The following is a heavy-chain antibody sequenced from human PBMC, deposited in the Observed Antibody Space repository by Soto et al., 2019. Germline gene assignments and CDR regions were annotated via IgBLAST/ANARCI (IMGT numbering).Heavy chain of an antibody. V-gene: IGHV3-53*01. D-gene: IGHD6-6*01. CDR2: IYSGGST. CDR1: GFTVSSNY. Sequence: GESLKISCAASGFTVSSNYMSWVRQAPGKGLEWVSVIYSGGSTYYADSVKGRFTISRDNSKNTLYLQMNSLRAEDTAVYYCAGRGGFSSSSGGYYYYGMDVWGQGTTVTVSS. J-gene: IGHJ6*02. CDR3: AGRGGFSSSSGGYYYYGMDV.